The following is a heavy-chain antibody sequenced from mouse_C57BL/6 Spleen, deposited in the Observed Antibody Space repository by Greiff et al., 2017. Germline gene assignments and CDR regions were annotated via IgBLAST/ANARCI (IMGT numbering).Heavy chain of an antibody. D-gene: IGHD1-1*01. J-gene: IGHJ4*01. CDR1: GYTFTSYW. CDR3: VSITTVVATNAMDY. V-gene: IGHV1-64*01. Sequence: VQLQQPGAELVKPGASVKLSCKASGYTFTSYWMHWVKQRPGQGLEWIGMIHPNSGSTNYNEKFKSKATLTVDKSSSTAYMQLSSLTSEDSAVYDCVSITTVVATNAMDYWGQGTSVTVSS. CDR2: IHPNSGST.